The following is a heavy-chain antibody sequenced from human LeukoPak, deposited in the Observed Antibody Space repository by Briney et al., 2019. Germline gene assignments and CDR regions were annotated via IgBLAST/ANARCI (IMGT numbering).Heavy chain of an antibody. D-gene: IGHD2-2*02. J-gene: IGHJ4*02. CDR3: ARQVVVVPAAIGLPPPTPIGY. CDR1: GGSISSSSYY. V-gene: IGHV4-39*01. CDR2: IYYSGST. Sequence: PSETLSLTCTVSGGSISSSSYYWGWIRQPPGKGLEWIGSIYYSGSTYYNPSLKSRVTISVDTSKNQFSLKLSSVTAADTAVYYCARQVVVVPAAIGLPPPTPIGYWGQGTLVTVSS.